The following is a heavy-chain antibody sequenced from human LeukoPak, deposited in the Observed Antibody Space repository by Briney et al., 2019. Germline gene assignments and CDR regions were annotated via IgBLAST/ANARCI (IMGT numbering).Heavy chain of an antibody. CDR1: GGSFSGYY. CDR3: ARLFDYYYMDV. J-gene: IGHJ6*03. CDR2: INHSGST. Sequence: PSETLSLTCAVYGGSFSGYYWSWIRQPPGKGLEWIGEINHSGSTNYNPSLKSRVAISVDTSKNQFSLKLSSVTAADTAVYYCARLFDYYYMDVWGKGTTVTVSS. V-gene: IGHV4-34*01.